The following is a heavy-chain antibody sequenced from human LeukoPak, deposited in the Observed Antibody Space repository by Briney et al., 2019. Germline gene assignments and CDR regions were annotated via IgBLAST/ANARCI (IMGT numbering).Heavy chain of an antibody. J-gene: IGHJ5*02. Sequence: SETLSLTCTVSGVSISSYYWSWLRQAAGRGLEWIGRIYTSGSTKYNPSFRSRVTMSLDTSKNQLSLKLSSVTAADTAVYYCARRDLRITIFGVAHGSWFDPWGQGTLVTVSS. CDR1: GVSISSYY. D-gene: IGHD3-3*01. V-gene: IGHV4-4*07. CDR3: ARRDLRITIFGVAHGSWFDP. CDR2: IYTSGST.